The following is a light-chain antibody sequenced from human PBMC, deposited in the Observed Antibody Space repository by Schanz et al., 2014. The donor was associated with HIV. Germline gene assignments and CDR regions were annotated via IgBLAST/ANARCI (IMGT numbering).Light chain of an antibody. Sequence: DIQMTQSPSTLSASVGDRVTITCRAGQSLDRWLAWYQQKPGKAPKLLIYRASYLESGVPSRFSGSGSGTEFTLTISSLQPDDFATYYCQQYKDNSLHTFGQGTKLEIK. J-gene: IGKJ2*01. CDR2: RAS. CDR3: QQYKDNSLHT. V-gene: IGKV1-5*03. CDR1: QSLDRW.